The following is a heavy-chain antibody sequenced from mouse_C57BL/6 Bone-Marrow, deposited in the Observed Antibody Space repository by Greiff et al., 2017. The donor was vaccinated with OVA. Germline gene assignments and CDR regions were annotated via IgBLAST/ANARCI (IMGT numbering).Heavy chain of an antibody. D-gene: IGHD2-3*01. CDR3: VRVGYYPYWYCDV. CDR1: GFTFTTYA. J-gene: IGHJ1*03. Sequence: EVQLVESGGGLVQPKGSLKLSCAASGFTFTTYAMHWVRQAPGQGLEWVARIRSKSSNYATYYADSVKARFTISRDDSQSMLYLQMNNLKTEDTAMYYGVRVGYYPYWYCDVWGTGTTVTVSS. V-gene: IGHV10-3*01. CDR2: IRSKSSNYAT.